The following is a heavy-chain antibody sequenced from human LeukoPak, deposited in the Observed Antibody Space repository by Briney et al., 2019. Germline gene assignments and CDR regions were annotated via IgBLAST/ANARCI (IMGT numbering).Heavy chain of an antibody. CDR3: ARGPQGYCSTTSCSNDY. Sequence: PGGSVRLSCAASGFTFSSYWMSWVRQAPGKGLEWVANIKQDGSEKYYVDSVKGRFTISRDNAKNSLYLQMSSLRAEDTAVYYCARGPQGYCSTTSCSNDYWGQGTLVTVSS. V-gene: IGHV3-7*01. J-gene: IGHJ4*02. CDR1: GFTFSSYW. CDR2: IKQDGSEK. D-gene: IGHD2-2*01.